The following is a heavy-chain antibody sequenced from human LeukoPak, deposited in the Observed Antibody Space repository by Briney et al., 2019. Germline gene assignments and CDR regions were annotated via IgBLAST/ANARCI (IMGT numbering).Heavy chain of an antibody. CDR2: ISYSGST. D-gene: IGHD3-3*01. J-gene: IGHJ6*03. CDR1: GGSISSYY. V-gene: IGHV4-59*01. CDR3: ARGYYTPTYYYYYYYMDV. Sequence: PSGTLSLTCTVSGGSISSYYWSWIRQPPGKGLEWIGYISYSGSTNYNPSLKSRVTISVDTSKNQFSLKLSSVTAADTAVYYCARGYYTPTYYYYYYYMDVWGKGTTVTISS.